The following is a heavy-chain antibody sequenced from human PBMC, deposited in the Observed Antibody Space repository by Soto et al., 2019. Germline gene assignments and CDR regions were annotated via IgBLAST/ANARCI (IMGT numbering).Heavy chain of an antibody. Sequence: QVQLVESGGGLVKPGGSLRLSCAASGFTFSDYYMSWIRQAPGKGLEWVSYISSSGSTIYYADSVKGRFTISRDNAKNSLYLQMNSLRAEDTAVYYCARDRSIRFGEFSYYYYYGMDVWGQGTTVTVSS. D-gene: IGHD3-10*01. CDR2: ISSSGSTI. CDR3: ARDRSIRFGEFSYYYYYGMDV. J-gene: IGHJ6*02. V-gene: IGHV3-11*01. CDR1: GFTFSDYY.